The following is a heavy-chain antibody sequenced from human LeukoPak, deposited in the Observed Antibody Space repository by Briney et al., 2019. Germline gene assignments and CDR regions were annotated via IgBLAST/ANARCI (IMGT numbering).Heavy chain of an antibody. Sequence: SETLSLTCTVSGGPMNIYSHSWGWLRQTPGKGLEFIATRHSNGQTYSKPSLMSRVSISMETSKNEFSLTLTSVTVADTAVYYCARLPTGYPNWFDPWGQGALVIVSS. J-gene: IGHJ5*02. CDR2: RHSNGQT. D-gene: IGHD3-9*01. V-gene: IGHV4-39*01. CDR3: ARLPTGYPNWFDP. CDR1: GGPMNIYSHS.